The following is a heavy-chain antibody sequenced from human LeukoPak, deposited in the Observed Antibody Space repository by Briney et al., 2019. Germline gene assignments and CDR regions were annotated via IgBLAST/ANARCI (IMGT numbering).Heavy chain of an antibody. J-gene: IGHJ3*02. Sequence: SETLSLTCAVYGGSFSGDYWSWIRQSPGKGLEWIGYIYYSGSTNYNPSLKSRVTISVDTSKNQFSLKLSSVTAADTAVYYCARHQPAAGTAYSAFDIWGQGTMVTVSS. CDR1: GGSFSGDY. CDR3: ARHQPAAGTAYSAFDI. D-gene: IGHD6-13*01. CDR2: IYYSGST. V-gene: IGHV4-59*08.